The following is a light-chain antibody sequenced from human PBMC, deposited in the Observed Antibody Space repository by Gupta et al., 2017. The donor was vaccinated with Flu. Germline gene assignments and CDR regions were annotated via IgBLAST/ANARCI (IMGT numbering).Light chain of an antibody. CDR2: AAS. V-gene: IGKV1-39*01. J-gene: IGKJ4*01. Sequence: ASLSASVGDRVTITCRASERISTYLNWYQQKRGRAPNLLIYAASTVQSGVPSRFSGSGSGTDFTLAISRLQPEDFATYYCQQRDSPPLTFGGGTKVEIK. CDR1: ERISTY. CDR3: QQRDSPPLT.